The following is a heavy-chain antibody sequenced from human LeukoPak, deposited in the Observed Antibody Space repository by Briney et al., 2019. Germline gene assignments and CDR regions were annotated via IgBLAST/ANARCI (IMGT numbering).Heavy chain of an antibody. J-gene: IGHJ4*02. Sequence: PGGSLRLSCAASGFTFSSYEMNWVRQAPGKGLEWVSYISSSGSTIYYADSVKGRFTISRDNAKNSLYLQMNSLRAEDTAVYYCARERPSNVYYYDSSGYGGFDYWGQGTLVTVSS. CDR3: ARERPSNVYYYDSSGYGGFDY. CDR2: ISSSGSTI. D-gene: IGHD3-22*01. V-gene: IGHV3-48*03. CDR1: GFTFSSYE.